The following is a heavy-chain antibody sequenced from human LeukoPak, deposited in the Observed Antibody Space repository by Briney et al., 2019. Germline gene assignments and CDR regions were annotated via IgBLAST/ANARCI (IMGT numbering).Heavy chain of an antibody. CDR2: IYYSGST. Sequence: PSETLSLTCTVSGGSISSYYWSWIRQPPGKGLEWIGYIYYSGSTNYNPSLKSRVTISVDTSKNQFSLKLSSVTAADTAVYYCARTTVTTFGWVERYFDYWGQGTLVTVSS. J-gene: IGHJ4*02. D-gene: IGHD4-17*01. CDR1: GGSISSYY. V-gene: IGHV4-59*01. CDR3: ARTTVTTFGWVERYFDY.